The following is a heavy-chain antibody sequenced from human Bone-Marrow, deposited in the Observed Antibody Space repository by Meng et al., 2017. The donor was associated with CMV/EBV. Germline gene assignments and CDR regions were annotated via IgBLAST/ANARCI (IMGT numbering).Heavy chain of an antibody. D-gene: IGHD3-10*01. V-gene: IGHV3-23*01. Sequence: GESLKISCAASGFTFSSYAMNWVRQAPGKGLEWVSAISGSGDSTYYADSVKGRFTISRDNSKNTLYLQMNSLRAEDTAVYYCARGLNHKDNVLLWFGDPWGQGTRVTVSS. CDR1: GFTFSSYA. CDR2: ISGSGDST. J-gene: IGHJ5*02. CDR3: ARGLNHKDNVLLWFGDP.